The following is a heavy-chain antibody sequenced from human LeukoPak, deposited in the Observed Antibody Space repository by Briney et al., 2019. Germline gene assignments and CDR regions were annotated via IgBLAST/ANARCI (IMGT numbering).Heavy chain of an antibody. V-gene: IGHV1-2*02. CDR1: GYTFTRYY. Sequence: ASVKVSCKASGYTFTRYYMHWVRQAPGQGLEWTGWINPNSGGTNYAQKFQGRVTMTRDTSISTAYMELSRLRSDDTAVYYCASQSVAGTVTVDYWGQGTLVTVSS. CDR3: ASQSVAGTVTVDY. CDR2: INPNSGGT. D-gene: IGHD6-19*01. J-gene: IGHJ4*02.